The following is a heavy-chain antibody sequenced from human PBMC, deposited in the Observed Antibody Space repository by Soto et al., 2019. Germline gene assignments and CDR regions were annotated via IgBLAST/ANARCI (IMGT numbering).Heavy chain of an antibody. CDR2: TYSRSKWYY. D-gene: IGHD2-21*01. Sequence: SQTLSLTCAISGDRVSSNSGAWNCIIHSPSRCLEWLGRTYSRSKWYYDYAPSVKSRITIYPDTSKNQFSLHLNSVTPEDTAVYYCARAGDYDSTGHYYYYAMDVWGQGTTVTVSS. CDR1: GDRVSSNSGA. V-gene: IGHV6-1*01. CDR3: ARAGDYDSTGHYYYYAMDV. J-gene: IGHJ6*02.